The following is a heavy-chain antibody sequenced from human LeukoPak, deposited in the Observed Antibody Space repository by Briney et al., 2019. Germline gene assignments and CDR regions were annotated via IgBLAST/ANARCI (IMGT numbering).Heavy chain of an antibody. Sequence: SETLSLTCTVSGGSISSYYWSWIRQPAGKGLEWIGRIYTSGSTNYNPSLKSRVTMSVDTSKNHFSLKLSSVTAADTAVYYCARDRSLWFGEDAFDIWGQGTMVTVSS. CDR3: ARDRSLWFGEDAFDI. D-gene: IGHD3-10*01. J-gene: IGHJ3*02. V-gene: IGHV4-4*07. CDR2: IYTSGST. CDR1: GGSISSYY.